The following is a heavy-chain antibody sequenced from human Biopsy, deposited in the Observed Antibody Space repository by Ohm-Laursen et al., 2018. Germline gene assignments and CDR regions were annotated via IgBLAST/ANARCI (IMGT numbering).Heavy chain of an antibody. CDR1: GVSINGGRYY. CDR3: ARATNSTGWPYYYFYGMDV. D-gene: IGHD2/OR15-2a*01. Sequence: SQTLSLTWTVSGVSINGGRYYWNWIRHHPGKGLEWIGNIFYSANTYYNPSLKSRVTISVDTSKNQFSLRLNSVTAADTAVYYCARATNSTGWPYYYFYGMDVWGQGTTVTVSS. CDR2: IFYSANT. J-gene: IGHJ6*02. V-gene: IGHV4-31*02.